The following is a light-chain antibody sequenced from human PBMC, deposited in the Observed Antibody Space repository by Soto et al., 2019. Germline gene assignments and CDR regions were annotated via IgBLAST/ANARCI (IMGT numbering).Light chain of an antibody. J-gene: IGLJ1*01. V-gene: IGLV2-8*01. CDR3: SSYAGSNLYV. CDR1: SSDVGGYNY. Sequence: QSVLTQPPSASGSPGQSVTISCTGTSSDVGGYNYVSWYQQHPGKAPKLMIYEVSKRPSGVPDRFSGSKSGNTASLTASGLQAEDEADYYCSSYAGSNLYVFGTGTKVTVL. CDR2: EVS.